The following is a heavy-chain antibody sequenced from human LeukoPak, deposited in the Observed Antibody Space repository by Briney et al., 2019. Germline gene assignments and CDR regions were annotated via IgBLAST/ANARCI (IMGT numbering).Heavy chain of an antibody. CDR1: GFTFKNAW. Sequence: GGSLRLSCEASGFTFKNAWMNWVRQAPGKGLEWVSSISSSSSYIFYADSVKGRFTISRDNAKNSLYLQMNSLRAEDTAVYYCARDLERITLVRGVIPNWFDPWGQGTLVTVSS. CDR2: ISSSSSYI. J-gene: IGHJ5*02. CDR3: ARDLERITLVRGVIPNWFDP. D-gene: IGHD3-10*01. V-gene: IGHV3-21*01.